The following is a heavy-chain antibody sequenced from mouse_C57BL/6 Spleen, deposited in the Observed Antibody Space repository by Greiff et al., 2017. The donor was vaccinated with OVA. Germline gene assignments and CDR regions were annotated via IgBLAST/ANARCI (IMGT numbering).Heavy chain of an antibody. CDR2: ISSGGSYT. Sequence: EVQLVESGGDLVKPGGSLKLSCAASGFTFSSYGMSWVRQTPDKRLEWVATISSGGSYTYYPASVKGRFTISRDNAKNTRYLQMSSLKSEDTAMYYCARQGDWYFDVWGTGTTVTVSS. V-gene: IGHV5-6*01. CDR3: ARQGDWYFDV. CDR1: GFTFSSYG. J-gene: IGHJ1*03.